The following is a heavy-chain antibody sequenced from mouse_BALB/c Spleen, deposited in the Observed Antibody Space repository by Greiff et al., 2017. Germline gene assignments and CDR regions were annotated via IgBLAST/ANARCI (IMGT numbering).Heavy chain of an antibody. D-gene: IGHD1-1*01. CDR3: ARWARYYYGSSYVAY. Sequence: VQLKQSGAELVKPGASVKLSCTASGFNIKDTYMHWVKQRPEQGLEWIGRIDPANGNTKYDPKFQGKATITADTSSNTAYLQLSSLTSEDTAVYYGARWARYYYGSSYVAYWGQGTTLTVSS. CDR2: IDPANGNT. CDR1: GFNIKDTY. V-gene: IGHV14-3*02. J-gene: IGHJ2*01.